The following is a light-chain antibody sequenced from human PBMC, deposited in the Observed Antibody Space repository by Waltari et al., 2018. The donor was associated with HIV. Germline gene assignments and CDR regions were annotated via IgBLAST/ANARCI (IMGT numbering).Light chain of an antibody. J-gene: IGLJ2*01. CDR1: SGDVGGYNY. V-gene: IGLV2-14*03. CDR3: SSYTTSSDLDVV. Sequence: QSALTQPASISGSPGQSITISCTGTSGDVGGYNYVSWYQQKPGKAPQFIIYDVSDRPTGVSSRFSGSKSGNTAFLTISGLQADDEADYYCSSYTTSSDLDVVFGGGTKLTVL. CDR2: DVS.